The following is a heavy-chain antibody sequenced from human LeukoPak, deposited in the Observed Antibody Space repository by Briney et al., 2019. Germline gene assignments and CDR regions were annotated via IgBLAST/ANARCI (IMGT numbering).Heavy chain of an antibody. CDR2: IRSKAYGGTT. CDR1: GFTFGDYA. CDR3: TRDYGSGSYRNGAFDI. J-gene: IGHJ3*02. V-gene: IGHV3-49*04. D-gene: IGHD3-10*01. Sequence: GGSLRLSCTASGFTFGDYAMSWVRQAPGKGLEWVGFIRSKAYGGTTEYAASVKGRFTISRDDSKSIAYLQMNSLKTEDTAVYYCTRDYGSGSYRNGAFDIWGQGTMVTVSS.